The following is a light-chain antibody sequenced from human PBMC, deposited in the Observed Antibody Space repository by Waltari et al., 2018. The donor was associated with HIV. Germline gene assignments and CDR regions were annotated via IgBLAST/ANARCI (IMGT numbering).Light chain of an antibody. CDR3: SSYTSSSTWV. Sequence: QSTLTQPASAFGSPGQFTPISSPGTSRDVGGYKHVPWYQQHPGKAPKLMIYDVSNRPSGVSNRFSGSKSGNTASLTISGLRAEDEADYYCSSYTSSSTWVFGGGTKLTVL. CDR2: DVS. V-gene: IGLV2-14*01. CDR1: SRDVGGYKH. J-gene: IGLJ3*02.